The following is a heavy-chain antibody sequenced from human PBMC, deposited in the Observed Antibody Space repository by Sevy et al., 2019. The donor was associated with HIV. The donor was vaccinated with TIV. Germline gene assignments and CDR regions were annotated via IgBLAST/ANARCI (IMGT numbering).Heavy chain of an antibody. CDR3: TRWKAAQSIFDY. D-gene: IGHD6-13*01. CDR1: GFNFGDYC. CDR2: LKSDVYGGTV. Sequence: GGSLRLSCTASGFNFGDYCMSWVRQAPGKGLEWVAFLKSDVYGGTVDYAASVRGRFVISRDDSKTIAYLQMNDLKTEDTGVYYCTRWKAAQSIFDYWGQGSLVTVSS. V-gene: IGHV3-49*04. J-gene: IGHJ4*02.